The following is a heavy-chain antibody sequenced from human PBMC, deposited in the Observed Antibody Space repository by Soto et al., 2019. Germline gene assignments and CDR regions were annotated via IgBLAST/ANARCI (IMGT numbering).Heavy chain of an antibody. CDR2: IKQDGSEK. D-gene: IGHD6-6*01. CDR3: ARSIAARLNWFEP. J-gene: IGHJ5*02. V-gene: IGHV3-7*01. CDR1: GFTFSSYW. Sequence: EVQLVESGGGLVQPGGSLRLSCAASGFTFSSYWMSWVRQAPGKGLEWVANIKQDGSEKSYVDSVKGRFTISRDNAKNSLYLQMNSLRAEATAVYYCARSIAARLNWFEPWGQGTLVTVSS.